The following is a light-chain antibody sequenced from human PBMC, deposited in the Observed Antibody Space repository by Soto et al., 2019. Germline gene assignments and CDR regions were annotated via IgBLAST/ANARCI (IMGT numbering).Light chain of an antibody. CDR1: QSISTY. CDR3: QQGSNWPRT. Sequence: EIVLTQSPDTLSLSPGERATLSCRASQSISTYIAWYQQKPGQAPRLLIYDASNRATGIPARFSGSGSGTDFTLTICSLEPEDFAVYYCQQGSNWPRTFGQGTKLEIK. J-gene: IGKJ2*01. V-gene: IGKV3-11*01. CDR2: DAS.